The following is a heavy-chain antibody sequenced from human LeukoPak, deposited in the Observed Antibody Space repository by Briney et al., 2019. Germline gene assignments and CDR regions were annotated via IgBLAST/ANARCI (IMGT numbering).Heavy chain of an antibody. Sequence: ASVKVSCEASGYTFTSYDINWVRQATGQGLEWMGWMNPNSGNTGYAQKFQGRVTMTRNTSISTAYMELSSLRSEDTAVYYCARIKRVLRSFNWFDPWGQGTLVTVSS. J-gene: IGHJ5*02. CDR3: ARIKRVLRSFNWFDP. CDR1: GYTFTSYD. D-gene: IGHD3-16*01. CDR2: MNPNSGNT. V-gene: IGHV1-8*01.